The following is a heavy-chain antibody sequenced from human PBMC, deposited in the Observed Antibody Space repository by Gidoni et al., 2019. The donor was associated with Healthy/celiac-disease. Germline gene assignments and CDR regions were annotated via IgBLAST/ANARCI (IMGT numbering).Heavy chain of an antibody. J-gene: IGHJ3*02. CDR1: GFTFSSYA. CDR3: AKDRDPLGAHAFDI. V-gene: IGHV3-23*01. CDR2: ISGSGGST. D-gene: IGHD3-10*01. Sequence: EVQLLESGGGLGQPGVSLRLTCAASGFTFSSYAMSGVRQAPGKGLEWVAAISGSGGSTYYADSVKGRFTISRDNSKNTLYLQMNSLRAEDTAVYYCAKDRDPLGAHAFDIWGQGTMVTVSS.